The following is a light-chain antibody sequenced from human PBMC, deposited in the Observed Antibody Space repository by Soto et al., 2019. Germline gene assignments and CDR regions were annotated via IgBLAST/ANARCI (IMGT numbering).Light chain of an antibody. CDR1: NIGSKS. CDR3: QVWDVTSDHPV. Sequence: SYELTQPHSVSVAPGQTARITCGGDNIGSKSVHWYQRRPGQAPVLVIYDNSDRPSAIPDRFSGSNSGNTATLTITRVEAGDEAEYSCQVWDVTSDHPVFGGGTKLTVL. V-gene: IGLV3-21*02. CDR2: DNS. J-gene: IGLJ3*02.